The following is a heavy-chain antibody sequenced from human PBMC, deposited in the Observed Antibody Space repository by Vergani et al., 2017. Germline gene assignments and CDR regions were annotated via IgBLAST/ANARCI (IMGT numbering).Heavy chain of an antibody. CDR2: ISSSGSTI. CDR1: GFTFSSYE. CDR3: ARDLEVDYCSSTSCYLPDY. J-gene: IGHJ4*02. V-gene: IGHV3-48*03. D-gene: IGHD2-2*01. Sequence: EVQLVESGGGLVQPGGSLRLSCAASGFTFSSYEMNWVRQAPGKGLEWVSYISSSGSTIYYADSVKGRFTISRDNAKNSLYLQMNSLRAEDTAVYYCARDLEVDYCSSTSCYLPDYWGQGTLVTVSS.